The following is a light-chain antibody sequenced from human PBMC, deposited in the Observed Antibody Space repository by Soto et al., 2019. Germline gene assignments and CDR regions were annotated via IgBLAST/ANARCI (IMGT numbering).Light chain of an antibody. Sequence: DIVLTHSPGTLSLSPGERAALSCGASQSLSNNFLAWYQQKPGQAPRLLISGASSRATGIPDRFSGSGSGTDFTLTISRLEPEDFAVFHCQQYGSSPWTFGQGTKVDIK. CDR2: GAS. V-gene: IGKV3-20*01. J-gene: IGKJ1*01. CDR1: QSLSNNF. CDR3: QQYGSSPWT.